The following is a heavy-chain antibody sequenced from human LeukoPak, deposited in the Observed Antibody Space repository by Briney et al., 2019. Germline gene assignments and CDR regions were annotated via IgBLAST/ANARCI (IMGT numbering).Heavy chain of an antibody. J-gene: IGHJ4*02. V-gene: IGHV4-59*01. CDR1: GGSISSYY. CDR3: ACGTYYYFDF. Sequence: SETLSLTYTVSGGSISSYYWSLIRQPPGKGLEWIGYIHYSGSTNYNPSLKSRVTISVDTSKNQFSLNLNSVTAADTAVYYCACGTYYYFDFWGQGTLVTVSS. CDR2: IHYSGST. D-gene: IGHD1-26*01.